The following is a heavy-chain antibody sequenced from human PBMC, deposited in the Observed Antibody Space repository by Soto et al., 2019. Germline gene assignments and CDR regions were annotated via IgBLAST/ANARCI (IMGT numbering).Heavy chain of an antibody. CDR2: IYYSGST. D-gene: IGHD3-22*01. CDR3: ARGETYYYDSSRTPFDY. V-gene: IGHV4-39*01. J-gene: IGHJ4*02. Sequence: SETLSLTCTVSGGSISSSSYYWGWIRQPPGKGLEWIGSIYYSGSTYYNPSLKSRVTISVDTSKNQFSLKLSSVTAADTAVYYCARGETYYYDSSRTPFDYWGQGTLVTVSS. CDR1: GGSISSSSYY.